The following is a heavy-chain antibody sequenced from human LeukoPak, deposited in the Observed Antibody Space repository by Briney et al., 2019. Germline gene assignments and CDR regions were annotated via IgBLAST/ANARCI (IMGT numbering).Heavy chain of an antibody. V-gene: IGHV3-48*02. CDR3: ARSYGSGSWWAFDI. J-gene: IGHJ3*02. Sequence: GGSLRLSCAASGFTFSSYSMNWVRQAPGKGLEWLSYISSSSSTIYYADSVKGRFTTSRDNAKNSLYLQMSSLRDEDTAVYYCARSYGSGSWWAFDIWGQGTMVTVSS. CDR1: GFTFSSYS. CDR2: ISSSSSTI. D-gene: IGHD3-10*01.